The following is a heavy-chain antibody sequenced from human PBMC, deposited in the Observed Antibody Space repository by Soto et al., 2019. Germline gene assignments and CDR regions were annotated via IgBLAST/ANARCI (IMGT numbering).Heavy chain of an antibody. CDR2: SSHSGST. J-gene: IGHJ4*02. CDR3: ASGSTTVTTFDY. CDR1: GGSISSGAYS. D-gene: IGHD4-17*01. V-gene: IGHV4-30-2*01. Sequence: QLQLQESGSGLVKPSQTLSLTCAVSGGSISSGAYSWTWIRQPPGKGLEWIGYSSHSGSTYYNPSLKSRITISVDRSKNQFSLKLSSVTAADTAVYSCASGSTTVTTFDYGGQGPLVTVSS.